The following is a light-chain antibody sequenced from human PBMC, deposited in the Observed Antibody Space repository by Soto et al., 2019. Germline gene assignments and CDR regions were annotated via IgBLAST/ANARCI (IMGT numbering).Light chain of an antibody. V-gene: IGLV2-8*01. CDR1: SSDIGGYNS. CDR2: DVT. J-gene: IGLJ1*01. CDR3: SSFTDGNNLV. Sequence: QSALTQSPSASGSPGQSVTISCTGTSSDIGGYNSVSWYQQHPGKAPKLMIYDVTKRPSGVPDRFSGSKSGNTASLTVSGVQAEDEGDYYFSSFTDGNNLVFGNGTKV.